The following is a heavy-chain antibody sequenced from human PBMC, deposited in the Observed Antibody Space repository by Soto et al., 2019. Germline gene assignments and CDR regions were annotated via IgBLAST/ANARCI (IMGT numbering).Heavy chain of an antibody. CDR1: GITFNNYA. CDR3: AKEYAGGISMITSYFDY. Sequence: EVQLLESGGGLVESGGSLRLSCAASGITFNNYALSWVRQAPGKGLEWVPGISGSGTSAYYADSVKGRFTISRDNSKNTLSLQMNSLRADDTAVYYCAKEYAGGISMITSYFDYWGRGTLVTVSS. V-gene: IGHV3-23*01. J-gene: IGHJ4*02. D-gene: IGHD3-16*01. CDR2: ISGSGTSA.